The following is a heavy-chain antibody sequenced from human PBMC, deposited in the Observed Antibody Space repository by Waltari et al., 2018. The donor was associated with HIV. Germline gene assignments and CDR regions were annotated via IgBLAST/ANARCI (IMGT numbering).Heavy chain of an antibody. V-gene: IGHV5-51*01. D-gene: IGHD2-2*01. Sequence: EVQLVQSGAEVKKPGESLKISCKGSGYNFTTYWIGWVRQMPGKGLEWMGIIYPVDSDTRYSPAFRGQVTISADKSMSTAYLQWSSLQASDTAIYYCARLGYCSSARCPSGYYYSYGMGVWGQ. J-gene: IGHJ6*02. CDR1: GYNFTTYW. CDR2: IYPVDSDT. CDR3: ARLGYCSSARCPSGYYYSYGMGV.